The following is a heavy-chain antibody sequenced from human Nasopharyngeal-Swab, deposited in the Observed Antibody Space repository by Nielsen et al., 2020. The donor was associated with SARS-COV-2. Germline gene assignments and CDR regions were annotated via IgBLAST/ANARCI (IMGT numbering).Heavy chain of an antibody. D-gene: IGHD2-15*01. CDR3: ARHLRGGVVVAAPYYFDY. CDR1: GGSISSSSYY. Sequence: SETLSLTCTVSGGSISSSSYYWGWIRQPPGKGLEWIGGIYYSGSTYYNPSLKSRVTISVDTSKNQFSLKLSSVTAADTAVYYCARHLRGGVVVAAPYYFDYWGQGTLVTVSS. V-gene: IGHV4-39*01. CDR2: IYYSGST. J-gene: IGHJ4*02.